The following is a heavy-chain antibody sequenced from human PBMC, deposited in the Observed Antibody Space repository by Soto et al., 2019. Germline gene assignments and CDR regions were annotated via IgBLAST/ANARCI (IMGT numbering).Heavy chain of an antibody. CDR1: GYPFTSYG. D-gene: IGHD6-19*01. V-gene: IGHV1-18*01. Sequence: QVQLVQSGAEVKKPGASVKVSCKTSGYPFTSYGINWVRQAPGQGPEWMGWISAYNGKTSYKQKFQGRVTMTTDTSTSTAYRELRSLRSDDTAVYYCARDRLIAVTGLLHYWGQGTLVTVSS. CDR2: ISAYNGKT. CDR3: ARDRLIAVTGLLHY. J-gene: IGHJ4*02.